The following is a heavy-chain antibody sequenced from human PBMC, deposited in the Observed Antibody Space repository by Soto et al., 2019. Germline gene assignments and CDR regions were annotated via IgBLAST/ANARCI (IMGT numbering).Heavy chain of an antibody. CDR1: GGSISSYY. CDR3: ARDGYTLTPNYYYGMDV. Sequence: QVQLRESGPGLVKPSETLSLTCTVSGGSISSYYWSWIRQPPGKGLEWIGYIYYTGSTNYNPSLKSRVTISVDTSKNHFSLKLSSVTAADTAVYYCARDGYTLTPNYYYGMDVWGQGTTVTVSS. D-gene: IGHD4-4*01. V-gene: IGHV4-59*01. J-gene: IGHJ6*02. CDR2: IYYTGST.